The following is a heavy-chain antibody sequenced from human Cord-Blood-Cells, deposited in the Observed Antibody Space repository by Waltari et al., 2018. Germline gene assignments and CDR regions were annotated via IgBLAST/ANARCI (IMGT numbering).Heavy chain of an antibody. CDR1: GGSISSYY. CDR2: IYYSGST. CDR3: ARAGYDFWSGYYDAFDI. J-gene: IGHJ3*02. V-gene: IGHV4-59*01. D-gene: IGHD3-3*01. Sequence: QVQLQESGPGLVKPSETLSVTCTVSGGSISSYYWSWIRQSPGKGMEWIGYIYYSGSTNYNPSLKSRVTISVDTSKNQFSLKLSSVTAADTAVYYCARAGYDFWSGYYDAFDIWGQGTMVTVSS.